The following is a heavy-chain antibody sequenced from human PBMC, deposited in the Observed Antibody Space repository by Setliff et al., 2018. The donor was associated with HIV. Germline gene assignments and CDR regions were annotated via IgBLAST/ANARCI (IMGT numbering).Heavy chain of an antibody. Sequence: ASVKVSCKASGGTFSSYAISWVRQAPGQGLEWMGGIIPLFGTVNYAQKFQGRVTITADESTNTFQMELSSLRSEDTAVFYCARGRIAGVLDSWGQGTLVTVAS. CDR3: ARGRIAGVLDS. CDR1: GGTFSSYA. D-gene: IGHD1-26*01. J-gene: IGHJ4*02. V-gene: IGHV1-69*13. CDR2: IIPLFGTV.